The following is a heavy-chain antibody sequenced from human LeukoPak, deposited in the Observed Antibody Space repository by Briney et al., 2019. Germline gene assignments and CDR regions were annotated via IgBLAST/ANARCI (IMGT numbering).Heavy chain of an antibody. CDR3: ARGPSGYHNT. V-gene: IGHV3-9*01. CDR1: GFTFDDYA. Sequence: GGSLRLSCAASGFTFDDYAMHWVRQAPGKGLEWVSGISWNSGSIGYAVSVKGRFTISRDDSKNTLYLQMNSLRAEDTAVYYCARGPSGYHNTGGQGTLVTVSS. D-gene: IGHD5-12*01. J-gene: IGHJ4*02. CDR2: ISWNSGSI.